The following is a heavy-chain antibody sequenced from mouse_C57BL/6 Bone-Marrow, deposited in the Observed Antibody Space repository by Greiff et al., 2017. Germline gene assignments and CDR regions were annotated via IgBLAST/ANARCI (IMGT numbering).Heavy chain of an antibody. Sequence: EVKLMESGGGLVKPGGSLKLSCAASGFTFSSYAMSWVRQTPEKRLEWVATISDGGSYTYYPDNVKGRFTISRDNAKNNLYLQMSHLKSEDTAMYCCARDGRGTAMDYWGQGTSVTVSS. J-gene: IGHJ4*01. CDR2: ISDGGSYT. D-gene: IGHD3-3*01. CDR3: ARDGRGTAMDY. V-gene: IGHV5-4*01. CDR1: GFTFSSYA.